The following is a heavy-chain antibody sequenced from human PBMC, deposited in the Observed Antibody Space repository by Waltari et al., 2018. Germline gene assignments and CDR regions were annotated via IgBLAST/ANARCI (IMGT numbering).Heavy chain of an antibody. D-gene: IGHD1-26*01. Sequence: QVQLVQSGAEVKKPGASVKVSCKASGYTFTGYYMHWVRQAPGQGLEWMGRINPNSGGTNYAQKFQGRVTMTRDTSISTAYMELSRLRSDDTAVYYCARDESGGELPYYYYMDVWGKGTTVTVSS. J-gene: IGHJ6*03. CDR1: GYTFTGYY. CDR3: ARDESGGELPYYYYMDV. V-gene: IGHV1-2*06. CDR2: INPNSGGT.